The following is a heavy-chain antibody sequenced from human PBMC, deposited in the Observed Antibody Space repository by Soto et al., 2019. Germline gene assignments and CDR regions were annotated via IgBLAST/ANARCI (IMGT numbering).Heavy chain of an antibody. CDR3: ARDGLRFSGGGWFDP. V-gene: IGHV3-48*03. CDR1: GFTFSSYE. CDR2: ISSSGSTI. Sequence: VQLVESGGGLVQPGGSLRLSCAASGFTFSSYEMNWVRQAPGKGLEWGSYISSSGSTIYYADSVKGRFTISRDNAKNSLYLQMNSLRAEDTAVYYCARDGLRFSGGGWFDPWGQGTLVTVSS. D-gene: IGHD3-3*01. J-gene: IGHJ5*02.